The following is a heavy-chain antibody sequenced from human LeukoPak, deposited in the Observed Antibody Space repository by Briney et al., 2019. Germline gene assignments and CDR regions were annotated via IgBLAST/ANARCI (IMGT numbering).Heavy chain of an antibody. CDR2: INWNGGSI. D-gene: IGHD3-3*01. Sequence: GGSLRLSCAASGFTFDDYGMSWVRQAPGKGLERVSGINWNGGSIGYADSVKGRFTISRDNAKNSLYLQMNSLRAEDTALYYCARDGWGRYDFWSGYLYWGQGTLVTVSS. CDR1: GFTFDDYG. CDR3: ARDGWGRYDFWSGYLY. J-gene: IGHJ4*02. V-gene: IGHV3-20*04.